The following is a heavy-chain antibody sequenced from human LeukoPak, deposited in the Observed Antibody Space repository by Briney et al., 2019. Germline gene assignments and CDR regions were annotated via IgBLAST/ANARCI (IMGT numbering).Heavy chain of an antibody. D-gene: IGHD3-22*01. CDR2: IYYIGST. V-gene: IGHV4-59*08. CDR1: GGSISSYY. CDR3: ARVCCTDSSGYYYGPDY. J-gene: IGHJ4*02. Sequence: SETLSLTCTVSGGSISSYYWSWIRQPPGKGLEWIGYIYYIGSTNYNPSLKSRVTISVDTSNNQFSLKLSSVTAADTAVYYCARVCCTDSSGYYYGPDYWGQGTLVTVSS.